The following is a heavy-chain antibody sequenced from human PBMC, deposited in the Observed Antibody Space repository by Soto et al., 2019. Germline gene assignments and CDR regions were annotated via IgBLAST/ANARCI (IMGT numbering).Heavy chain of an antibody. CDR1: GYSFTSYW. CDR2: IDPSDSYT. CDR3: ARRHGSGSHIGY. V-gene: IGHV5-10-1*01. D-gene: IGHD3-10*01. Sequence: EVQLVQSGAEVKKPGESLRISCKGSGYSFTSYWISWVRQMPGKGLEWMGRIDPSDSYTNYRPSFQGHVTISADKSISTSLPPWRTLKASDTAMYYCARRHGSGSHIGYWGQGTLVTVSS. J-gene: IGHJ4*02.